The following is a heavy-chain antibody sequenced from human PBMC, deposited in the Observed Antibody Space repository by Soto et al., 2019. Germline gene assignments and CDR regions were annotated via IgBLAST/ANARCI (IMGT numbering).Heavy chain of an antibody. D-gene: IGHD6-13*01. CDR1: GASISTINW. Sequence: SETLSLTCAVSGASISTINWWSWVRQPPGMGLEWIGEIYHDGSTNYNPSLKSRISISLDKSKNEVSLKLSSVTAADTAVYYCARGGSSNWLRIFHQWGQGTLVTVSS. V-gene: IGHV4-4*02. J-gene: IGHJ1*01. CDR3: ARGGSSNWLRIFHQ. CDR2: IYHDGST.